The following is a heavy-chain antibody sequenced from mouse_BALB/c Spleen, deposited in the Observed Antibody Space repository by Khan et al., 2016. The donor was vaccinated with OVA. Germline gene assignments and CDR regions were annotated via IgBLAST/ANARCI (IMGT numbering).Heavy chain of an antibody. CDR3: ARRTTEYAMDY. V-gene: IGHV1-4*01. D-gene: IGHD2-14*01. CDR2: INPRSGYT. J-gene: IGHJ4*01. CDR1: GYTFTSHT. Sequence: QVQLKESGAELARPGASVKMSCKASGYTFTSHTMHWVKQRPEQGLEWIGYINPRSGYTNYNQKFNDKATLTADKSSSTAYMQLSSLTSEDSAVYYCARRTTEYAMDYWGQGTSVTVSS.